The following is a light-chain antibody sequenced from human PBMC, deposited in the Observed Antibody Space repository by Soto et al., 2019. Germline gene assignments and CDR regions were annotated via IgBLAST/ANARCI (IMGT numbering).Light chain of an antibody. J-gene: IGKJ2*01. CDR1: QSTSSW. CDR2: KAS. Sequence: DIQMTQSPYTLSASVGDKVTITCRASQSTSSWLAWYQQKPGKAPKLLIYKASSLESGVPSRFSGSGSGTEFTLTISSLQPDDFATYYCQQYNSYPYTFGQGTKLEIK. CDR3: QQYNSYPYT. V-gene: IGKV1-5*03.